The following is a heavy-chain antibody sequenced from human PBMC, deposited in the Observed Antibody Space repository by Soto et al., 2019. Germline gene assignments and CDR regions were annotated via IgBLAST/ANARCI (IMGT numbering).Heavy chain of an antibody. J-gene: IGHJ3*02. V-gene: IGHV3-23*01. CDR3: AKGVGYCSGGSCRADAFDI. CDR2: ISGSGGST. Sequence: EVQLLESGGGLVQPGGSLRLSCAASGFTFSSYAMSWVRQAPGKGLEWVSAISGSGGSTYYADSVKGRFTISRDNSKNTLYLQMNSLRAEDTAVYYCAKGVGYCSGGSCRADAFDIWGQGTMVTVSS. D-gene: IGHD2-15*01. CDR1: GFTFSSYA.